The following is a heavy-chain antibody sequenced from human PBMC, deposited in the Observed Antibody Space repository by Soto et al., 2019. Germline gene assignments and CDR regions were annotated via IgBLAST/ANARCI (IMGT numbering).Heavy chain of an antibody. Sequence: RQAPGKGLEWSSDMSGPAFTMYYSDSVRGRFTISRDNAKNSLYLQMNSLRDEDTAVYYCVRDGGVVGTTKYFDPWGQGTLVTVSS. CDR2: MSGPAFTM. CDR3: VRDGGVVGTTKYFDP. V-gene: IGHV3-48*02. D-gene: IGHD3-16*01. J-gene: IGHJ5*02.